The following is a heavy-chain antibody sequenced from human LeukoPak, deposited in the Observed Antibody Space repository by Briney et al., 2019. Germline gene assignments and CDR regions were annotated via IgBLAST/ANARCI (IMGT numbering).Heavy chain of an antibody. CDR2: IYYSGST. V-gene: IGHV4-31*03. D-gene: IGHD1-26*01. Sequence: QSSETLSLTCTVSGGSISSGGYYWSWIRQHPGKGLEWIGYIYYSGSTYYNPSLKSRVTISVDTSKNQFSLKLSSVTAADTAVYYCARVGVVGAYFDYWGQGTLVTVSS. CDR1: GGSISSGGYY. J-gene: IGHJ4*02. CDR3: ARVGVVGAYFDY.